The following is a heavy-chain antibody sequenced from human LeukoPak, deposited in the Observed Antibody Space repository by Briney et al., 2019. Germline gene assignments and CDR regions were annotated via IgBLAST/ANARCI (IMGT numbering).Heavy chain of an antibody. J-gene: IGHJ4*02. CDR1: GFTFSSYS. V-gene: IGHV3-21*01. D-gene: IGHD3-22*01. CDR3: ARADGDYDGNFDY. CDR2: ISSSSSYI. Sequence: KTGRSLRLSCAASGFTFSSYSMNWVRQAPGKGLEWVSSISSSSSYIYYADSVKGRFTISRDNAKHSLYLQMNSLRAEDTAVYYGARADGDYDGNFDYWGQGTLVTVSS.